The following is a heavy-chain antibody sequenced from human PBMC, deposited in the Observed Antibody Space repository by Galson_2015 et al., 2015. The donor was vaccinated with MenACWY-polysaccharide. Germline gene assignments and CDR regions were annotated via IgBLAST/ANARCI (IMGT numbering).Heavy chain of an antibody. CDR3: ARQGGGNWNYLYYFDY. J-gene: IGHJ4*02. CDR2: IYPGDSDT. Sequence: QSGAEVTKPGESLKISCKGSGYSFTSYWIGWVRQMPGKGLEWMGIIYPGDSDTRYSPSFQGQVTISADKSISTAYLQWSSLKASDTAMYYCARQGGGNWNYLYYFDYWGQGTLVTVSS. CDR1: GYSFTSYW. D-gene: IGHD1-7*01. V-gene: IGHV5-51*01.